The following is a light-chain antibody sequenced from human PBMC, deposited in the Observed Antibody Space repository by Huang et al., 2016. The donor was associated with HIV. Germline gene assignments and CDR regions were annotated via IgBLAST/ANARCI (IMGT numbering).Light chain of an antibody. CDR2: WAS. CDR3: QQYDTSPWT. V-gene: IGKV4-1*01. J-gene: IGKJ1*01. Sequence: DIVMTQSPDSLAVSLGERATINCKSSQSVLYRSNNKNDLAWYQQKPGQPPKLLIYWASTRESGVPDLFTGSGSGTDFSLTISSLQAEDVAVYYCQQYDTSPWTFGQGTKVEIK. CDR1: QSVLYRSNNKND.